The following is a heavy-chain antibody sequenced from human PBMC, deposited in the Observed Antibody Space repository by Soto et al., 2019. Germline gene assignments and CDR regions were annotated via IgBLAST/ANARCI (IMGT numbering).Heavy chain of an antibody. CDR3: AKGSASSRPYYSDY. CDR2: ITGSGGDT. CDR1: GFTFSNYA. V-gene: IGHV3-23*01. Sequence: GGSLRLSCAASGFTFSNYAMSWVRQSPGKGLEWVSAITGSGGDTYHADSVKGRFTISRDNTKNTLYLQMNSLKAEDTAVFYCAKGSASSRPYYSDYWGQGALVTVSS. J-gene: IGHJ4*02. D-gene: IGHD2-2*01.